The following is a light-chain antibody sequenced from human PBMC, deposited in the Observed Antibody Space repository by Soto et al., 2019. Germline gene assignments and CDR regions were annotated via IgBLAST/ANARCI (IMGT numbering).Light chain of an antibody. Sequence: EPVLTQSPPTLSLSPGERGTLSCRASQSISNSLAWYQQKPGQAPRLLISGASNRATGIPARFSGSGSGTDFTLTISNLEPEDFAVYYCQQRTYWPWTFGQGTKVDIK. CDR1: QSISNS. CDR3: QQRTYWPWT. V-gene: IGKV3-11*01. CDR2: GAS. J-gene: IGKJ1*01.